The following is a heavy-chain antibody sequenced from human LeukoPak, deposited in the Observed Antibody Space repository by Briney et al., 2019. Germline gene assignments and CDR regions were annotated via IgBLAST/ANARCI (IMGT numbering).Heavy chain of an antibody. CDR3: ARHHDDSGTTGLDY. J-gene: IGHJ4*02. CDR2: IYYSGST. D-gene: IGHD3-10*01. Sequence: SETLSLTCTVSGGSISSSSYYWGWIRQPPGKGLEWIGSIYYSGSTYYNPSLKSRVTVSVDTSKNHFSLRLSSATAADTAVYYCARHHDDSGTTGLDYWGLGTLVTVSS. CDR1: GGSISSSSYY. V-gene: IGHV4-39*01.